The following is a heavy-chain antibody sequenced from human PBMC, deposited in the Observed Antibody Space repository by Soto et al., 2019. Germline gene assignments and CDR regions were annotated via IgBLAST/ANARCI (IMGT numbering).Heavy chain of an antibody. CDR1: GGSISSYY. Sequence: SETLSLTCTVSGGSISSYYWSWIRQPPGKGLEWIGYIYYSGSTNYNPSLKSRVTMSVDTSKNQFSLKLSSVTAADTAVYYCASNSGSYYYYGMDVWGQGTTVTVS. CDR3: ASNSGSYYYYGMDV. D-gene: IGHD1-26*01. CDR2: IYYSGST. V-gene: IGHV4-59*01. J-gene: IGHJ6*02.